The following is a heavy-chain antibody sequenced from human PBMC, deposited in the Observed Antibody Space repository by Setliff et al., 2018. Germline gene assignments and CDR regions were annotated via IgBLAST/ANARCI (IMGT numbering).Heavy chain of an antibody. CDR1: GFIFSSYS. J-gene: IGHJ4*02. V-gene: IGHV3-21*01. Sequence: GGSLRLSCAASGFIFSSYSINWVRQAPGKGLEWVSSISSSSTYIYYTDSVKGRFTISRDNAKNSLYLQMNSLRAEDTAVYYCARDLHWGFDYWGLGTLVTVSS. CDR3: ARDLHWGFDY. CDR2: ISSSSTYI. D-gene: IGHD7-27*01.